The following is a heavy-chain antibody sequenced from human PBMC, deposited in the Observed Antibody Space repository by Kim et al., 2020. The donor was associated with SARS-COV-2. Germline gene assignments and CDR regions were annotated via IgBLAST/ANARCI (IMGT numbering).Heavy chain of an antibody. CDR1: GFTFTGSA. J-gene: IGHJ6*02. CDR3: TRLRYYYGMDV. V-gene: IGHV3-73*01. Sequence: GGSLRLSCAASGFTFTGSAMHWVRQASGKGLEWVCRIRSKTNSYATAYAASVKGRFTISRDDSKNTAYLQMNSLKTEDTAVYYCTRLRYYYGMDVWGQGTTVTVSS. CDR2: IRSKTNSYAT.